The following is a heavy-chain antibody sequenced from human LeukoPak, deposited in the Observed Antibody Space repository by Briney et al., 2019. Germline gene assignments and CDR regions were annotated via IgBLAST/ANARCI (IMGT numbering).Heavy chain of an antibody. CDR3: ARDVGDSSGYDLDY. Sequence: ASVKVSCKASGYTFTGYYMHWVRQAPGQGLGWLGWINPNSGGTNYAQKFQGRVTMTRDTSISTAYMELSRLRSDDTAVYYCARDVGDSSGYDLDYWGQGTQVTVSS. J-gene: IGHJ4*02. CDR1: GYTFTGYY. CDR2: INPNSGGT. V-gene: IGHV1-2*02. D-gene: IGHD3-22*01.